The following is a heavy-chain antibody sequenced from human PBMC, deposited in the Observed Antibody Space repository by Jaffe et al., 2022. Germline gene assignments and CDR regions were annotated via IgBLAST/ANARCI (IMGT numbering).Heavy chain of an antibody. D-gene: IGHD6-19*01. CDR2: IYSGGST. V-gene: IGHV3-66*02. CDR3: ARWTRGWYFDY. J-gene: IGHJ4*02. Sequence: EVQLVESGGGLVQPGGSLRLSCAASGFTVSSNYMSWVRQAPGKGLEWVSVIYSGGSTYYADSVKGRFTISRDNSKNTLYLQMNSLRAEDTAVYYCARWTRGWYFDYWGQGTLVTVSS. CDR1: GFTVSSNY.